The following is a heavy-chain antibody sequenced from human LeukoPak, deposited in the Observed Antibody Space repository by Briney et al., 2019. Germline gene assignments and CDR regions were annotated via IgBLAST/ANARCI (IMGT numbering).Heavy chain of an antibody. CDR2: IYSDNT. J-gene: IGHJ4*02. CDR3: ARRAGAYSHPYDY. D-gene: IGHD4/OR15-4a*01. CDR1: GFTVSSNS. V-gene: IGHV3-53*01. Sequence: GGSLRLSCTVSGFTVSSNSMSWVRQAPGKVLEWVSFIYSDNTHYSDSVKGRFTISRDNSKNTLYLQMNSLRAEDTAVYYCARRAGAYSHPYDYWGQGTLVTVSS.